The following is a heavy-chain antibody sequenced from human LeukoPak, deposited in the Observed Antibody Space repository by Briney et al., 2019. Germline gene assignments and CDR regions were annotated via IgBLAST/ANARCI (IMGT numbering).Heavy chain of an antibody. CDR2: IYYSGST. D-gene: IGHD3-3*01. V-gene: IGHV4-31*03. J-gene: IGHJ4*02. CDR3: ARMSDDFWSGYSKYYFDC. Sequence: SETLSLTCTVSGGSISSGGYYWSWIRQHPGKGLEWIGYIYYSGSTYYNPSLKSRVTISVDTSKNQFSLKLSSVTAADTAVYYCARMSDDFWSGYSKYYFDCWGQGTLVTVSS. CDR1: GGSISSGGYY.